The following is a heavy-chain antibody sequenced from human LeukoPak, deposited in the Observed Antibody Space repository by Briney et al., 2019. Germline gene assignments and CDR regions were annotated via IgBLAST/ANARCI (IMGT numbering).Heavy chain of an antibody. J-gene: IGHJ6*03. V-gene: IGHV3-48*01. CDR2: ISTTGSSI. Sequence: YISTTGSSIYYADSVKGRFTISRDNSKNTLYLQMNSLRAEDTAVYYCAKEGFTVSFLYYMDVWGKGTTVTISS. D-gene: IGHD4-17*01. CDR3: AKEGFTVSFLYYMDV.